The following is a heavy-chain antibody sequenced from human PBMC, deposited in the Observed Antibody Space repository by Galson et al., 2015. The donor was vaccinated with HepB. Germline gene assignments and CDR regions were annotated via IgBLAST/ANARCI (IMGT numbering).Heavy chain of an antibody. D-gene: IGHD2-15*01. CDR3: ARVGGTIYYYAMDV. J-gene: IGHJ6*02. Sequence: CAISGDSVSNNNAAWNWIRESPSRGLEWLGRTYYRSKWYSDYAESLRSRIIINADTSKNQISLHLQPVTPEDTAVYYCARVGGTIYYYAMDVWGQGTTVTVSS. CDR2: TYYRSKWYS. CDR1: GDSVSNNNAA. V-gene: IGHV6-1*01.